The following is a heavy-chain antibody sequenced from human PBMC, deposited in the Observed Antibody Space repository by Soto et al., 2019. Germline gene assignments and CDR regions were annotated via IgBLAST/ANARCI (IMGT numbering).Heavy chain of an antibody. J-gene: IGHJ6*02. CDR3: ARNGTQTGYSYGMDV. Sequence: SVKVSCKASGGTFSDFSINWVRQAPGQRLEWMGGIIPIFDTANYAEKFQGRVTITADESTSTSFMEVSSLRSEDTAVYYCARNGTQTGYSYGMDVWGQGTMVTVSS. CDR2: IIPIFDTA. CDR1: GGTFSDFS. V-gene: IGHV1-69*13. D-gene: IGHD1-1*01.